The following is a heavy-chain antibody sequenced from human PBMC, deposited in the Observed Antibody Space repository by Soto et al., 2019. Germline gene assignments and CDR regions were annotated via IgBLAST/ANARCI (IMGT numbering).Heavy chain of an antibody. CDR1: GFTFSSYA. Sequence: EVQLLESGGGLVQPGGSLRLSCAASGFTFSSYAMSWVRQAPGKGLEWVSAISGSGGSTYYADSVKGRFTISRDNSKNTLYLQMYSLRAEDTAVYYCAKVSSQRTPAAKVEAFDIWGQGTMVTVSS. CDR3: AKVSSQRTPAAKVEAFDI. J-gene: IGHJ3*02. CDR2: ISGSGGST. V-gene: IGHV3-23*01. D-gene: IGHD2-2*01.